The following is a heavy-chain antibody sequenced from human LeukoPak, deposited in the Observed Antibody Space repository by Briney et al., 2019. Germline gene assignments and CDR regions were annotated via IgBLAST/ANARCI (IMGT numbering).Heavy chain of an antibody. CDR2: MYNGGTT. CDR1: GASISGSISGGTYY. J-gene: IGHJ4*02. Sequence: SQTLSLTCTVSGASISGSISGGTYYWNWIRQPAGTGLGWIGRMYNGGTTIDYSPSLKSPVTISFDTANNQFSLNVTSVTAADWAVYYCARSTNRLDSWGQGTLVTVSS. D-gene: IGHD1-14*01. CDR3: ARSTNRLDS. V-gene: IGHV4-61*02.